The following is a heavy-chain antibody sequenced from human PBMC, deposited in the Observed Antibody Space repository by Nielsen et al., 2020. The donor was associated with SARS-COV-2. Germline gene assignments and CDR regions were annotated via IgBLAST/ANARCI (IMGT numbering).Heavy chain of an antibody. V-gene: IGHV3-23*01. CDR3: AKVSAIIVGATTDY. Sequence: GESRKISCAASGFTFSSYAMSWVRQAPGKGLEWVSAISGSGGSTYYADSVKGRFTISRDNSKNTLYLQMNSLRAEDTAVYYCAKVSAIIVGATTDYWGQGTLVTVSS. CDR1: GFTFSSYA. J-gene: IGHJ4*02. D-gene: IGHD1-26*01. CDR2: ISGSGGST.